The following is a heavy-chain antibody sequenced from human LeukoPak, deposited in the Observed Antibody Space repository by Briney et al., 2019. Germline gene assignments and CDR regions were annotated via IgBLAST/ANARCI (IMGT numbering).Heavy chain of an antibody. CDR1: GFTLGDYA. V-gene: IGHV3-23*01. CDR3: AKGDYCGDFRYYDY. CDR2: ISGNGDVT. D-gene: IGHD4-23*01. Sequence: GRSLRLSCTGSGFTLGDYAMTCVRHAPGGGVEWVSPISGNGDVTYYSDSVKGRFTISRDNSKITLDLQMSSLRVEDTGVFYCAKGDYCGDFRYYDYWGPGILVTVSS. J-gene: IGHJ4*02.